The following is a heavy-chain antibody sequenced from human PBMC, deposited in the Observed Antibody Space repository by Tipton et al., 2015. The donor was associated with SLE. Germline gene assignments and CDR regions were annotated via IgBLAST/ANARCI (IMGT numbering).Heavy chain of an antibody. CDR3: ARGRTYYDYDY. D-gene: IGHD3-3*01. Sequence: TLSLTCAVYGGSFSGYYWSWIRQPPGKGLEWIGSINYSGSTFYNPSLKSRVTISVDTSKNQFSLKLSSVTAADTAVYYCARGRTYYDYDYWGQGTLVTVSS. CDR1: GGSFSGYY. V-gene: IGHV4-34*01. CDR2: INYSGST. J-gene: IGHJ4*02.